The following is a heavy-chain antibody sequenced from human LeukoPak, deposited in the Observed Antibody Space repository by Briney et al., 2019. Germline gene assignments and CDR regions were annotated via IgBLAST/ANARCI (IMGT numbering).Heavy chain of an antibody. CDR3: ARAPLQIVAQDY. CDR1: GYTFTSYY. CDR2: INPSGGST. D-gene: IGHD3-22*01. J-gene: IGHJ4*02. V-gene: IGHV1-46*01. Sequence: ASVKVSCRASGYTFTSYYMHWVRQAPGQGLEWMGIINPSGGSTSYAQKFQGRVTMTRDTSTSTVYMELSSLRSEDTAVYYCARAPLQIVAQDYWGQGTLVTVSS.